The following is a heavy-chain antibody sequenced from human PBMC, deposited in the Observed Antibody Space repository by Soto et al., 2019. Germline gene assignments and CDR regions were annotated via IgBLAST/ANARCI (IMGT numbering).Heavy chain of an antibody. CDR2: IGGSGDWT. D-gene: IGHD1-26*01. CDR1: GFTFSNYA. Sequence: EVQLLDSGGGLVQPGGSLRLSCAASGFTFSNYAMSWVRQAPGKGLEWVSAIGGSGDWTYYADSVKGRFTISRDNSKNTVSLEMISLRAEDTAVYYCAKGGGPYWSDTSSYCAFDYWGQGTLVTVSS. V-gene: IGHV3-23*01. J-gene: IGHJ4*02. CDR3: AKGGGPYWSDTSSYCAFDY.